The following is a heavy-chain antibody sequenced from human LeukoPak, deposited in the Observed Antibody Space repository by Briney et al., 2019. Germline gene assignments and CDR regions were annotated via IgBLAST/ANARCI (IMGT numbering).Heavy chain of an antibody. J-gene: IGHJ2*01. CDR2: ISSSGGTI. CDR3: ARYRSGSVNWYFDL. Sequence: GGSLRLSCAASGFTFSDYYMSWIRQAPGKGLEWVSYISSSGGTIYYADSVEGRFTISRDNAKNSLYLQMNSLRAEDTAVYYCARYRSGSVNWYFDLWGRGTLVTVSS. D-gene: IGHD5-12*01. V-gene: IGHV3-11*04. CDR1: GFTFSDYY.